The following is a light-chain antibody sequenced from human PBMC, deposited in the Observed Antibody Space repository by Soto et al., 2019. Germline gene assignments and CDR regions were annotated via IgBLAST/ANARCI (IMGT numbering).Light chain of an antibody. CDR2: DVS. CDR3: NSYAGTSYV. Sequence: QSVLTQPASVSGTPGQSITISCTGTSSDVGAYNYVSWYQQYPGKAPKLIIYDVSNRPSGVSCRFSGSKSGNTASLTISELQAEEEADYYSNSYAGTSYVFGTGTKVTVL. CDR1: SSDVGAYNY. V-gene: IGLV2-14*03. J-gene: IGLJ1*01.